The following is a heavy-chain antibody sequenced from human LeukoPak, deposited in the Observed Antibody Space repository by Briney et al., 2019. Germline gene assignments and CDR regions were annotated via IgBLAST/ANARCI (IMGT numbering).Heavy chain of an antibody. V-gene: IGHV4-4*07. Sequence: SETLSLTCAVYGGSSSGYYWSWIRQPAGKGLEWIGRIHTTGSTNYNPSLKSRVTMSVDTSKNQFSLKLSSVTAADTAVYYCARDRYYYDSSGYIRMDVRGKGTTVTISS. J-gene: IGHJ6*03. CDR3: ARDRYYYDSSGYIRMDV. CDR2: IHTTGST. CDR1: GGSSSGYY. D-gene: IGHD3-22*01.